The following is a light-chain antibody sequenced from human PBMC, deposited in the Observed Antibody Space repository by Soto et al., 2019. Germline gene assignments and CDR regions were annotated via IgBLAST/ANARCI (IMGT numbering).Light chain of an antibody. V-gene: IGLV8-61*01. CDR2: DAT. CDR1: SGSVSTTNC. J-gene: IGLJ2*01. Sequence: QTVVTQEPSFSVSPGGTVTLTCGLSSGSVSTTNCPSWHQQTPGQPPRTLIYDATIRSSGVPDRFSGSILGNKAALTITGAQADDESDYYCALYLGGGVWKVDGGTKLTVL. CDR3: ALYLGGGVWK.